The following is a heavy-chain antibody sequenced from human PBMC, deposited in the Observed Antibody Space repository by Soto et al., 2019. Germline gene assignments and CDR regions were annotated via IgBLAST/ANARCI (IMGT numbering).Heavy chain of an antibody. CDR2: VKSKSDGGTT. CDR1: GFTFINAW. Sequence: PGGSLRLSCAASGFTFINAWMTWVRQAPGKGLEWVGRVKSKSDGGTTDYAAPVKGRFIISRDDSQNTVYLQMNSLKIDDTAIYYCTTVLGGSKRFDPWGQGTLVTVSS. D-gene: IGHD1-26*01. J-gene: IGHJ5*02. CDR3: TTVLGGSKRFDP. V-gene: IGHV3-15*01.